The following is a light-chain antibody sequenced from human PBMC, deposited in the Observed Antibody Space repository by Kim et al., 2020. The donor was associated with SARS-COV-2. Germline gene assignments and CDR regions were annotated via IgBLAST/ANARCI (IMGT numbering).Light chain of an antibody. Sequence: IQMTQSPSTLSAFVGDRVTITCRASQSVDSWLAWYQQKPGKAPKLLIYQASKLGSGVPSRFSGSGSGTDFTLTISNLQPDDSAIYYCKQYETYWTFGPGTKVDI. CDR3: KQYETYWT. CDR2: QAS. V-gene: IGKV1-5*03. J-gene: IGKJ1*01. CDR1: QSVDSW.